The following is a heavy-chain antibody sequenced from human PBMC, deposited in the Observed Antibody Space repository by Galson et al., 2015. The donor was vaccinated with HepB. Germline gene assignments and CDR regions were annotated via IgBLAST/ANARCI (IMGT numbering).Heavy chain of an antibody. V-gene: IGHV3-64D*06. CDR3: VKGVFGNGWDL. Sequence: SLRLSCAASGFTLSNFAMHWVRQAPGKGLEYVSAVGSNGIDTDYANSVKGRFSISRDISKNALYLQMSSLRADDTAIYYCVKGVFGNGWDLWGQGTLVTVSS. D-gene: IGHD6-19*01. J-gene: IGHJ5*02. CDR2: VGSNGIDT. CDR1: GFTLSNFA.